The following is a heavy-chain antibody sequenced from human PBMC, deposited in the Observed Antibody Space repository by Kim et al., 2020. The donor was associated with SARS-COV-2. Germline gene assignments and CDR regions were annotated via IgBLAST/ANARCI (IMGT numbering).Heavy chain of an antibody. Sequence: SLKCRVTISVDTSKNQFSLKLSSVTAADTAVYYCAGPITGTNYYYYGMDVWGQGTTVTVSS. J-gene: IGHJ6*02. CDR3: AGPITGTNYYYYGMDV. V-gene: IGHV4-34*01. D-gene: IGHD1-7*01.